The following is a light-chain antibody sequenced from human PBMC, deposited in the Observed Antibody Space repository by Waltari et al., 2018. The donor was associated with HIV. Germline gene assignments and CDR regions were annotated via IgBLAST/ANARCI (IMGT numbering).Light chain of an antibody. J-gene: IGLJ3*02. CDR2: EDN. CDR3: QSYDSNDPWV. Sequence: NFKLTQPLSVSESPGKTVTISCTRSSGNIASNYVQWYQQRPGSAPTTVIYEDNQRPSGVPDRFSGSIDSSSNSASLTNSGLKTEDEADYYCQSYDSNDPWVFGGGTKLTVL. CDR1: SGNIASNY. V-gene: IGLV6-57*04.